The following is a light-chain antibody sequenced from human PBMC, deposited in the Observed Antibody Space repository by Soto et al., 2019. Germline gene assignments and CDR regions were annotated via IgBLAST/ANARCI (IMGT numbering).Light chain of an antibody. CDR3: QQYDTSPLT. J-gene: IGKJ4*01. CDR1: QTITSAY. CDR2: DAS. V-gene: IGKV3D-20*01. Sequence: EIVLTQSPATLSLSPGERATLSCGASQTITSAYLAWYQLKPGLAPRLLFYDASNRATGVQDRVSGSGSGTDFTRPISRLEPEDFAVYYWQQYDTSPLTFGGGTNVQIK.